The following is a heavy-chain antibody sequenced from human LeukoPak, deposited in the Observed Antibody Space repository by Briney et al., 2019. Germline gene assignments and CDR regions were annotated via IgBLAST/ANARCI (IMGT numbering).Heavy chain of an antibody. D-gene: IGHD2-15*01. J-gene: IGHJ3*02. CDR3: STGSCGGSWTNAFDI. V-gene: IGHV3-15*01. CDR1: GFTCSNAW. CDR2: IKRKSDGGRT. Sequence: GGSLRLSCTASGFTCSNAWMSWFRQAPGKGLEWVGRIKRKSDGGRTDYAAPLKGRFTVSRDDSKNTLYLQMNSLKTEDTAVYYFSTGSCGGSWTNAFDIWGQGTMVTVSS.